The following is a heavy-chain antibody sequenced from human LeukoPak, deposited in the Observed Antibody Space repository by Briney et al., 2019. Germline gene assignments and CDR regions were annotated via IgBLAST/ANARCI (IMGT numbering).Heavy chain of an antibody. J-gene: IGHJ5*02. CDR3: ANGRPGPSNWFDP. CDR1: GGSISSSSYY. V-gene: IGHV4-39*07. D-gene: IGHD3-10*01. CDR2: IYYSGST. Sequence: PSETLSLTCTVSGGSISSSSYYWGWIRQPPGKGLEWIGSIYYSGSTYYNPSLKSRVTISVDTSKNQFSLKLSSVTAADTAVYYCANGRPGPSNWFDPWGQGTLVTVSS.